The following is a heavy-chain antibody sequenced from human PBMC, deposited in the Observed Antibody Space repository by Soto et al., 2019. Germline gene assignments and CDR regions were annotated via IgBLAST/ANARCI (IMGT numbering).Heavy chain of an antibody. CDR2: IWYDGSDK. V-gene: IGHV3-33*01. CDR3: ARDNGDDGARAFDI. CDR1: GFTFSNYG. Sequence: GGSLRFSCAASGFTFSNYGMHWVRQAPGKGLEWVAVIWYDGSDKYYADSVKGRFTISRDNSENILYLQMNSLRAEDTAVFYCARDNGDDGARAFDIWGQGTMVTVSS. D-gene: IGHD4-17*01. J-gene: IGHJ3*02.